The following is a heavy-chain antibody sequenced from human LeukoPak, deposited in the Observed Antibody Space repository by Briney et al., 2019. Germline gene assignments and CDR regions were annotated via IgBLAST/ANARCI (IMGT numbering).Heavy chain of an antibody. CDR3: AKAPRNSSTMLDY. CDR2: INPSDGSI. D-gene: IGHD6-13*01. Sequence: ASVKVSCKASGYTFTSYWIQWVRQAPGQGLEWMGLINPSDGSIAYAHRFQGRVTMTRDTSTSIVYMDLSSLRSEDTAVYYCAKAPRNSSTMLDYWGQGTLLTVSS. CDR1: GYTFTSYW. J-gene: IGHJ4*02. V-gene: IGHV1-46*01.